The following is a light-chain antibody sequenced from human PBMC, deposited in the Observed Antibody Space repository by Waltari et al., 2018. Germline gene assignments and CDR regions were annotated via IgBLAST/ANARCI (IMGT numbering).Light chain of an antibody. CDR2: GAS. V-gene: IGKV3-20*01. CDR3: QQYGSSIMYT. Sequence: IVLTQSPGPLSFAPGERAALSCRASQSITKKYLAWYQQKPGQAPRLLIYGASSRAAGIPDRFSGSGSGTDFTLTISRLEPEDFGVYYCQQYGSSIMYTFGQGTKLEIK. CDR1: QSITKKY. J-gene: IGKJ2*01.